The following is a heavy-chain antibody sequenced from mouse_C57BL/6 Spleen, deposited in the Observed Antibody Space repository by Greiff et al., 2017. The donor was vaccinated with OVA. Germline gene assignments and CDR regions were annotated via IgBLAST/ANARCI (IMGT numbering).Heavy chain of an antibody. V-gene: IGHV5-17*01. J-gene: IGHJ3*01. CDR3: DAYLAWFAY. CDR1: GFTFSDYG. Sequence: EVKLMESGGGLVKPGGSLKLSCAASGFTFSDYGMHWVRQAPEKGLEWVAYISSGSSTIYYADTVKGRFTISRDNAKNTLFLQMTSLMSEDTAMYYCDAYLAWFAYWGQGTLVTFSA. D-gene: IGHD5-5*01. CDR2: ISSGSSTI.